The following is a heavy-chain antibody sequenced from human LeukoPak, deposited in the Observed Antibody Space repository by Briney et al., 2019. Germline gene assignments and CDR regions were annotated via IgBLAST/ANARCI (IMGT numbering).Heavy chain of an antibody. V-gene: IGHV3-30*18. CDR3: AKAPYGSGLYYYYGMDV. CDR2: ISYDGSNK. CDR1: GFTFNSYG. D-gene: IGHD3-10*01. Sequence: GGSLRLSCAASGFTFNSYGMHWVRQAPGKGLEWVAVISYDGSNKYYADSVKGRFTISRDNSKNTLYLQMNSLRAEDTAVYYCAKAPYGSGLYYYYGMDVWGQGTTVTVSS. J-gene: IGHJ6*02.